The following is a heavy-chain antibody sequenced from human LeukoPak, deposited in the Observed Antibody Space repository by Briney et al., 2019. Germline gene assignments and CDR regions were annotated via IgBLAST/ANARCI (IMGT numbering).Heavy chain of an antibody. D-gene: IGHD2-21*01. V-gene: IGHV3-48*04. J-gene: IGHJ4*02. CDR3: VRESIRGTRDFDY. Sequence: GGSLRLSCAASGFTFSSYSMNWVRQAPGKGLDWVSYISSGSRTIFYAESVKGRFTISRDNAKNLLYLEMNSLRAEDTAVYYCVRESIRGTRDFDYWGQGTLVTVSS. CDR1: GFTFSSYS. CDR2: ISSGSRTI.